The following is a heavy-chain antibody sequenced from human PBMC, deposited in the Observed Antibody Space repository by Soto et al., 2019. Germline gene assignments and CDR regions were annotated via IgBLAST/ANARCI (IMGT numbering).Heavy chain of an antibody. J-gene: IGHJ4*02. Sequence: PSETLSLTCTVSGGSISSYYWSWIRQPPGKGLEWIGYIHSSGNSNYNPSLKSRVTASADTSKNQFSLKLKSVTAADTAVYYCARGGSLTPNFDYWGQGTLVTVSS. V-gene: IGHV4-59*01. CDR3: ARGGSLTPNFDY. CDR2: IHSSGNS. D-gene: IGHD2-15*01. CDR1: GGSISSYY.